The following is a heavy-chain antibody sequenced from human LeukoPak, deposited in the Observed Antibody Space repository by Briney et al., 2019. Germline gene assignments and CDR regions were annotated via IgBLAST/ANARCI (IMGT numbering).Heavy chain of an antibody. CDR1: GFTFGKSW. J-gene: IGHJ4*02. CDR2: IKLDGSEK. Sequence: GGSLRLSCVASGFTFGKSWMSWVRQAPGKGLEWVANIKLDGSEKNYVDSVKGRFTISRDNTKNSLYLQMNSLRVEDTAVFYCARDQYDTWSRRGNFDSWGQGTLVIVSS. V-gene: IGHV3-7*03. CDR3: ARDQYDTWSRRGNFDS. D-gene: IGHD3-3*01.